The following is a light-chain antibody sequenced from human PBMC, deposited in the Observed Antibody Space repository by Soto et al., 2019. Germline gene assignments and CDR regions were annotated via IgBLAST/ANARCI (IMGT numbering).Light chain of an antibody. CDR3: QQRKSWTIT. CDR1: QSLEHSDGKTY. CDR2: DTF. Sequence: DIVMTQTPLSLSVTPGQPASISCKSSQSLEHSDGKTYLYWYLQKQGQSPRLXIYDTFNRATGVPVRFRGVGAGTEFTLTISDLEPEDFEFYDCQQRKSWTITFGTGTKVDIK. V-gene: IGKV2D-29*02. J-gene: IGKJ3*01.